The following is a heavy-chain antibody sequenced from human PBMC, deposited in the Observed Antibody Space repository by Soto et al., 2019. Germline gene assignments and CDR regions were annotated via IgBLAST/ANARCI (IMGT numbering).Heavy chain of an antibody. Sequence: QVQLVQSGGEVKRPGASVKVSCKASGYPFTSYGISWVRQAPGQGLEWMGWINPYNGNTKYAQKFQGRVTMTTDTSTTTAYMELRSLSHDDTAVYYCARNLASVHDYWGQGSLVPVSS. D-gene: IGHD1-1*01. J-gene: IGHJ4*02. CDR2: INPYNGNT. CDR3: ARNLASVHDY. V-gene: IGHV1-18*04. CDR1: GYPFTSYG.